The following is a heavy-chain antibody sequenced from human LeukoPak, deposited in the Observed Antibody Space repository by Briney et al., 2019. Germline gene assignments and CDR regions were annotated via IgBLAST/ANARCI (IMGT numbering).Heavy chain of an antibody. CDR3: ARADAGYSYDPRGWFAL. V-gene: IGHV3-74*01. CDR2: NSDGSSR. D-gene: IGHD5-18*01. Sequence: GGSLRLSCAASGFTFSSYWMHWVRQAPGKGLVWVSRNSDGSSRSYADSVKGRFTISRDNAKNTLYLQMNSLRAEDTAVYYCARADAGYSYDPRGWFALWGQGTLVTVSS. CDR1: GFTFSSYW. J-gene: IGHJ5*02.